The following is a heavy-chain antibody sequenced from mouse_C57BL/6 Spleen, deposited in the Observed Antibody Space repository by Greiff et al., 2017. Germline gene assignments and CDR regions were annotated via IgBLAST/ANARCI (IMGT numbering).Heavy chain of an antibody. D-gene: IGHD1-1*01. Sequence: VQLVESGPGLVAPSQSLSITCTVSGFSLTSYAISWVRQTPGKGLEWLGVIWTGGGTNYNSALKSRLSISKDNSKSKVFLQMNRLQTDDTARYYCARRGSYALDYWGQGTSVTVSS. J-gene: IGHJ4*01. CDR1: GFSLTSYA. CDR2: IWTGGGT. CDR3: ARRGSYALDY. V-gene: IGHV2-9-1*01.